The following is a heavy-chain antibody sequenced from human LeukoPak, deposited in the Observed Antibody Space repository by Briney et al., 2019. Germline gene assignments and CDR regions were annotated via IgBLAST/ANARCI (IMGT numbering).Heavy chain of an antibody. CDR1: GGSISSYY. J-gene: IGHJ4*02. V-gene: IGHV4-59*01. CDR2: IYYSGST. Sequence: SETLSLTCTVSGGSISSYYWSWIRQPPGKGLEWIGYIYYSGSTNYNPSLKSRVTISVDTSKNQFSLKLSSVTAADTAVYYCASSVEMATQLDYWGQGILVTVSS. D-gene: IGHD5-24*01. CDR3: ASSVEMATQLDY.